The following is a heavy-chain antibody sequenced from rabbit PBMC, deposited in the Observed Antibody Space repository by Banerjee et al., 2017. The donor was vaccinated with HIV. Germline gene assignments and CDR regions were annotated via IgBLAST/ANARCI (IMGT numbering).Heavy chain of an antibody. V-gene: IGHV1S45*01. CDR2: IGIGTGDT. J-gene: IGHJ4*01. Sequence: QEQLEESGGVLVKPEGFLTLTCTASGFSFSSGYWLCWVRQAPGKGLVWIACIGIGTGDTYYASWAKGRFTISKTSSTTVTLQMTSLTAADTATYFCARDGDSSGWGKDFNLWGPGTLVTVS. CDR3: ARDGDSSGWGKDFNL. D-gene: IGHD4-1*01. CDR1: GFSFSSGYW.